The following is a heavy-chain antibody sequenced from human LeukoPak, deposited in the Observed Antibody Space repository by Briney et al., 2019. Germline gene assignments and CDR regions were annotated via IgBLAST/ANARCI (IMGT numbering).Heavy chain of an antibody. CDR1: GDSISSTSYY. J-gene: IGHJ5*02. CDR3: ATVVAGSYNWFDP. V-gene: IGHV4-39*01. CDR2: MYYSGST. D-gene: IGHD6-19*01. Sequence: SETLSLTCTVSGDSISSTSYYWGWIRQPPGKGLEWIGSMYYSGSTYYKPSLKSRVTISVDTSKNQFSLKLSSVTAADTAVYYCATVVAGSYNWFDPWGQGTLVTVSS.